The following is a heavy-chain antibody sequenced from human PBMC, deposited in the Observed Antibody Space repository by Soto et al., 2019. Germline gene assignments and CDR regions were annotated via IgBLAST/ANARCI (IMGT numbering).Heavy chain of an antibody. D-gene: IGHD6-13*01. CDR3: ARAPRGIAAADYYFDY. J-gene: IGHJ4*02. V-gene: IGHV3-30-3*01. CDR1: GFTFSSYA. CDR2: ISYDGSNK. Sequence: GSLRLSCAASGFTFSSYAMRWVRQAPGKGLEWVAVISYDGSNKYYADSVKGRFTISRDNSKNTLYLQMNSLRAEDTAVYYCARAPRGIAAADYYFDYWGQGTLVTVSS.